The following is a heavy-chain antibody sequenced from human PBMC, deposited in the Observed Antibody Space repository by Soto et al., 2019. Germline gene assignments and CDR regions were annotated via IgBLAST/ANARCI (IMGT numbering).Heavy chain of an antibody. D-gene: IGHD3-22*01. CDR1: GFTFSNAW. Sequence: EVQLVESGGGLVKPGGSLRLSCAASGFTFSNAWMNWVRQAPGKGLEWVGRIKSKTDGGTTDYAAPVKGRFTISRNDSKNTLYLQMNSLKTEDTAVYYFTTDRLHYDSSVYEVYYYYGMDVWGQGTTVTVSS. J-gene: IGHJ6*02. V-gene: IGHV3-15*07. CDR3: TTDRLHYDSSVYEVYYYYGMDV. CDR2: IKSKTDGGTT.